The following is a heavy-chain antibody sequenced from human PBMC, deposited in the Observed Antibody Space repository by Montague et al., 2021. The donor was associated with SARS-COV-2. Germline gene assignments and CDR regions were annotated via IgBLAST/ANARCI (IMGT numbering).Heavy chain of an antibody. V-gene: IGHV3-30*04. D-gene: IGHD4-11*01. CDR1: GFTFSSYA. J-gene: IGHJ6*02. Sequence: SLRLPCAASGFTFSSYAMHWVRQAPGKGLEWVAVISYDGSNKYYADSVKGRFTISRDNSKNTLYLQMNSLRAEDTAVYYCARDLQDYYGMDVWGQGTTVTVSS. CDR2: ISYDGSNK. CDR3: ARDLQDYYGMDV.